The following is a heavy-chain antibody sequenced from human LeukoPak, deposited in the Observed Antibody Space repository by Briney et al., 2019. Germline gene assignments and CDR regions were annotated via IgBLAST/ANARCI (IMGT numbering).Heavy chain of an antibody. D-gene: IGHD6-19*01. CDR2: IYYSGST. V-gene: IGHV4-59*01. CDR1: GGSISSYY. J-gene: IGHJ4*02. CDR3: ARGWYSSAHYYFDY. Sequence: SETLSLTCIVSGGSISSYYWSWIRQPPGKGLEWIGYIYYSGSTNYKPSLKSRVTISVATSKNQFSLRLSSVTAADTAVYYCARGWYSSAHYYFDYWGQGTLVTVSS.